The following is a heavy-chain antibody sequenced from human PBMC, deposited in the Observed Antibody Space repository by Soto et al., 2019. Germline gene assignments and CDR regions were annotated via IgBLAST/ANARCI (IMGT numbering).Heavy chain of an antibody. CDR1: GFTFNSYS. CDR3: AREGLVLVPTTVNSDYYYYAMDV. V-gene: IGHV3-21*04. Sequence: GSPRLCCAVSGFTFNSYSMNWARQAPGKGLEWVSSISSFSNYMYYTDSVKGRFTISRDNARNSLYLQMNSLRSDDTAVYYCAREGLVLVPTTVNSDYYYYAMDVWGQGTTVTVSS. CDR2: ISSFSNYM. D-gene: IGHD2-2*01. J-gene: IGHJ6*02.